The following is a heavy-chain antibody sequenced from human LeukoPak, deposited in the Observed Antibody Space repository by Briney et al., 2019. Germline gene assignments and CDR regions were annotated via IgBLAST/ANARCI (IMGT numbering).Heavy chain of an antibody. D-gene: IGHD2-8*01. CDR2: IYYSGST. CDR3: TRLVNGRPLDL. V-gene: IGHV4-39*01. CDR1: GGSISSSSYY. Sequence: PSETLSLTCTVSGGSISSSSYYWGWIRQPPGKGLEWIGSIYYSGSTYYNPSLKSRVTISVDTSKDQFSLKLTSVTPADTAMYYCTRLVNGRPLDLSGQGVLVTVSS. J-gene: IGHJ4*02.